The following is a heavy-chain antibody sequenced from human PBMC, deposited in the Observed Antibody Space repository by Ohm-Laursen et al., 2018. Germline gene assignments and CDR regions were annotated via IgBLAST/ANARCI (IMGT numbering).Heavy chain of an antibody. CDR2: IHHSGRT. CDR3: ARSDYADYYFDL. D-gene: IGHD4-17*01. CDR1: GGSIYSYY. Sequence: PGTLSLTCSVSGGSIYSYYWNWIRQPPGKGLEWIAYIHHSGRTSYNPSLKSRVTTSIDTSKNQFSLKLSSVTAADTAMYYCARSDYADYYFDLFGQGTLVTVSS. V-gene: IGHV4-59*01. J-gene: IGHJ4*02.